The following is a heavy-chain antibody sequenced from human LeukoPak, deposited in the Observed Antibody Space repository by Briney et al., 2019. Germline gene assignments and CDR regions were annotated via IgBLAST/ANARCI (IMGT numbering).Heavy chain of an antibody. CDR1: GGSISSGDYY. Sequence: SQTLSLTCTVSGGSISSGDYYWSWIRQPPGKGLEWIGYFYYSGSTYYNPSLKSRVTISVDTSKNQFSLKLSSVTAADTAVYYCARVGSATTVTLIDYWGQGTLVTVSS. CDR3: ARVGSATTVTLIDY. V-gene: IGHV4-30-4*01. J-gene: IGHJ4*02. CDR2: FYYSGST. D-gene: IGHD4-17*01.